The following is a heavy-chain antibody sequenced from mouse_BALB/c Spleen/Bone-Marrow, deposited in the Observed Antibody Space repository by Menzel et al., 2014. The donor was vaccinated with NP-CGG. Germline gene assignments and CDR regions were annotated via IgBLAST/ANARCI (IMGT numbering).Heavy chain of an antibody. J-gene: IGHJ3*01. Sequence: VQLKQSGAELVKPGASVKLSCTASGFNIKDTYMHWVKQRPEQGLEWIGRIDPANGNTKYDPKFQGKATITADTSSNTAYLQLSSLTSEDTAVYYCVSYDYDPWFAYWGQGTLVTVSA. CDR2: IDPANGNT. V-gene: IGHV14-3*02. CDR3: VSYDYDPWFAY. CDR1: GFNIKDTY. D-gene: IGHD2-4*01.